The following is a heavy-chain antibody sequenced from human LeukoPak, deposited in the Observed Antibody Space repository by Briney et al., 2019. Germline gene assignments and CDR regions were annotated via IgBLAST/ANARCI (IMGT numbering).Heavy chain of an antibody. V-gene: IGHV3-23*01. CDR3: AKRERVGTTIGH. J-gene: IGHJ4*02. CDR2: ISTTGGTT. CDR1: GFTFTSFA. D-gene: IGHD1-26*01. Sequence: PGGSLRLSSAASGFTFTSFAMSWVRQAPGKGLEWVSAISTTGGTTYYADSVKGRFTISRDNSKNTLYLQMNSLRAGDTAVYYCAKRERVGTTIGHWGQGTLVTVSS.